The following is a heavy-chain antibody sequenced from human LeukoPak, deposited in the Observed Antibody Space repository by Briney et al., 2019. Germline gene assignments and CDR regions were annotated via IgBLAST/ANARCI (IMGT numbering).Heavy chain of an antibody. J-gene: IGHJ4*02. CDR1: GFTFSSYW. V-gene: IGHV3-74*01. CDR2: IASDGSST. Sequence: GGSLRLSCAASGFTFSSYWMNWVRQAPGKGLVWVSRIASDGSSTTYADSVKGRFSISRDNAKNTLYLQMSSLRVEDTAVYYCARGQPHGNDYWGQGTLVTVSS. CDR3: ARGQPHGNDY. D-gene: IGHD4-23*01.